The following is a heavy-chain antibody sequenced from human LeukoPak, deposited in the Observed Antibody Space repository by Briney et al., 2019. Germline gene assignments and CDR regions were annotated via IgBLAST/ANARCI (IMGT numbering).Heavy chain of an antibody. V-gene: IGHV3-74*01. CDR3: ARVPRGQYNWFDP. CDR2: INTDGSTT. D-gene: IGHD3-10*01. J-gene: IGHJ5*02. CDR1: GFTFSNYW. Sequence: GGSPRLSCAASGFTFSNYWMHWVRQAPGKGLVWVSRINTDGSTTSYADSVKGRFTISRDNAKNTLYLQMNSLRAEDTAVYYCARVPRGQYNWFDPWGQGTLVTDSS.